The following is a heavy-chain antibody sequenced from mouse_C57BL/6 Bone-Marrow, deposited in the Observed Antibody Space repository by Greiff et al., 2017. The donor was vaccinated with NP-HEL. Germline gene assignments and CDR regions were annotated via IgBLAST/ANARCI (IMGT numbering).Heavy chain of an antibody. V-gene: IGHV14-1*01. CDR3: TTDGSSYYWYFDV. CDR1: GFNIKDYY. CDR2: IDPEDGDT. D-gene: IGHD1-1*01. Sequence: EVKLVESGAELVRPGASVKLSCTASGFNIKDYYMHWVKQRPEQGLEWIGRIDPEDGDTEYAQKFQGKATMTADTSSNTAYLQLSSLTSEDTAVYYCTTDGSSYYWYFDVWGTGTTVTVSS. J-gene: IGHJ1*03.